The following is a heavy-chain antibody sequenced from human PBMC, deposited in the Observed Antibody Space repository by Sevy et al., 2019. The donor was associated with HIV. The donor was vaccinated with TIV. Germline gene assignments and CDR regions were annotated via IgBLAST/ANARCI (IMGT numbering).Heavy chain of an antibody. V-gene: IGHV3-33*01. CDR1: GFTFNFHG. CDR3: ARKYDSSGYFDY. CDR2: IWHDGSNK. Sequence: GGSLRLSCAASGFTFNFHGMHWVRQAPGKGLEWVAFIWHDGSNKYMADSVKGRFTISRDDSKNSLYLQLNSLRAEDTAIYYCARKYDSSGYFDYLGQGTLVTVSS. J-gene: IGHJ4*02. D-gene: IGHD3-22*01.